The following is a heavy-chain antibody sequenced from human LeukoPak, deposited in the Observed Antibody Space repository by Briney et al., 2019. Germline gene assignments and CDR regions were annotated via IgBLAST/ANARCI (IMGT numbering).Heavy chain of an antibody. Sequence: GGSLRLSCTTSGFSFGDYAMSWFRQAPGKGLEWIGFIRSKTYGGTTEYAASVKGRFTISRDDSESIAYLQMNSLTMEDTAVYYCTRTPPRYCSGGSCHSIDYWGQGTLVTVSS. V-gene: IGHV3-49*03. CDR1: GFSFGDYA. D-gene: IGHD2-15*01. CDR2: IRSKTYGGTT. J-gene: IGHJ4*02. CDR3: TRTPPRYCSGGSCHSIDY.